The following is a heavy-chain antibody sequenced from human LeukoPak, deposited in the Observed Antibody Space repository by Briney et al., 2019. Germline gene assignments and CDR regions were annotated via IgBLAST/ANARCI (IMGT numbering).Heavy chain of an antibody. CDR2: ISDSGGTT. CDR3: AKGTSDWYRFEF. Sequence: GGSLSLSCAASGFTFSSYAMSWVRQAPGQGLEWVSGISDSGGTTYYPDSVRGRFTISRDISKSTLYLQMNSLRADDTAVYYCAKGTSDWYRFEFWGQGTLVTVSS. CDR1: GFTFSSYA. D-gene: IGHD6-19*01. V-gene: IGHV3-23*01. J-gene: IGHJ4*02.